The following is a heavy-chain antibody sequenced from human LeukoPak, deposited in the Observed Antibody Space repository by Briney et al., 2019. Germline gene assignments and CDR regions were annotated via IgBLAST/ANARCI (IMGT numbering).Heavy chain of an antibody. J-gene: IGHJ4*02. CDR1: GYTFTGYY. D-gene: IGHD3-22*01. CDR2: INPNSGGT. Sequence: AASVKVSCKASGYTFTGYYMHWVRQARGQGLEWMGWINPNSGGTNYAQKFQGRVTMTRDTSISTAYMELSRLKSDDTAVYYCARGPPYYYDTSGYYYAYWGQGTLVTVSS. CDR3: ARGPPYYYDTSGYYYAY. V-gene: IGHV1-2*02.